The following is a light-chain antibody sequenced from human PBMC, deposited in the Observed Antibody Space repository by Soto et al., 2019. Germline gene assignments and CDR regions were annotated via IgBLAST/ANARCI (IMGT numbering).Light chain of an antibody. V-gene: IGKV4-1*01. CDR3: QQYYILPWT. Sequence: DIVMTQSPDSLAVSLGERATINCKSSQTLLYSSNNKNYLAWYRQKPGQPPSLLIYWASTRESGVPDRFSGSGSGSDFTLTISSLQAEDVAVYYCQQYYILPWTFGQGTKVDIK. CDR1: QTLLYSSNNKNY. J-gene: IGKJ1*01. CDR2: WAS.